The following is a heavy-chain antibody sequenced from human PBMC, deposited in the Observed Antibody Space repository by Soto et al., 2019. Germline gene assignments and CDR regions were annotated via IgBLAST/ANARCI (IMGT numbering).Heavy chain of an antibody. CDR1: GYTFTDYY. J-gene: IGHJ3*02. Sequence: ASVKVSCKTSGYTFTDYYTHWVRQAPGQGLEWMGWMNPKSGGAYFAQKFQGRVTLTRDTSIGTAYIEVNSLTSDDTAAYFCTRENNENSDGLYDAFDIWGQGTTVTVSS. D-gene: IGHD5-18*01. CDR2: MNPKSGGA. CDR3: TRENNENSDGLYDAFDI. V-gene: IGHV1-2*02.